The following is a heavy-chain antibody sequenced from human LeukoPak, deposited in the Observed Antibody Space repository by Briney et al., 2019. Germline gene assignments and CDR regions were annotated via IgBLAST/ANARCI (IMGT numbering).Heavy chain of an antibody. CDR1: GFTFNVFA. J-gene: IGHJ4*02. V-gene: IGHV3-23*01. Sequence: GGSLRLSCAASGFTFNVFAVSWVRQAPGKGLEWVSTVSADGSVPYYAASVRGRFTISRDNSRYMLYLQMNSLGAEDTAVYYCAKHNFQVGTCTSASCYASLPFLDYGSQAALVTASS. D-gene: IGHD2-2*01. CDR2: VSADGSVP. CDR3: AKHNFQVGTCTSASCYASLPFLDY.